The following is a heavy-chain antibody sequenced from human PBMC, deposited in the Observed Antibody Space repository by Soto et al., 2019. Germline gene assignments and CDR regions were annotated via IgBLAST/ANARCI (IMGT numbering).Heavy chain of an antibody. Sequence: PGESLKISCKGSGYSFTSYWIGWVRQMPGKGLEWMGIIYPGDSDTRYSPSFQGQVTISADKSISTAYLQWSSLKASDTAMYYCARSDCSSTSCYPYNWFDPWGQGTLVTVSS. J-gene: IGHJ5*02. CDR1: GYSFTSYW. D-gene: IGHD2-2*01. CDR3: ARSDCSSTSCYPYNWFDP. V-gene: IGHV5-51*01. CDR2: IYPGDSDT.